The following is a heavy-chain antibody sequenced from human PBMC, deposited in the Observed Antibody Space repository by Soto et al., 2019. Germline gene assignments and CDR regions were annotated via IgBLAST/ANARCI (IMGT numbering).Heavy chain of an antibody. Sequence: EVQLVESGGGLVQPGGSLRLSCAASEFIFSTYWMSWVRQAPGKGLEWVATIKQEGSETYYVGSVEGRFTISRDNAKNSLHLQMNSLRVEDTAVYYCARQGRGRFSWYFDLWGRGTLVTVSS. V-gene: IGHV3-7*01. J-gene: IGHJ2*01. CDR2: IKQEGSET. CDR3: ARQGRGRFSWYFDL. CDR1: EFIFSTYW. D-gene: IGHD3-3*01.